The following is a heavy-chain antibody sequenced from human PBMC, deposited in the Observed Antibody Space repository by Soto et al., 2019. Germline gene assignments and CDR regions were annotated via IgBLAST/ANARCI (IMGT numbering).Heavy chain of an antibody. J-gene: IGHJ4*02. CDR2: IIPIFGTA. D-gene: IGHD5-18*01. CDR3: AREPPHVDTAMGSPGWNYFDY. CDR1: GGTFSSYA. V-gene: IGHV1-69*13. Sequence: SVKVSCKASGGTFSSYAISWVRQAPGQGLEWMGGIIPIFGTANYAQKFQGRVTITADESTSTAYMELSSLRSEDTAVYYCAREPPHVDTAMGSPGWNYFDYWGQGTLVTVSS.